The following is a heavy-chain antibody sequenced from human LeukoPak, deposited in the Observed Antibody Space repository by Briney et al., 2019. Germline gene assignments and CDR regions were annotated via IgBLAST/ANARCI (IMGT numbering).Heavy chain of an antibody. CDR1: GGSFSGYY. D-gene: IGHD4-17*01. CDR2: ISHSGST. CDR3: ARATTVTTLSSFDY. Sequence: SETLSLTCAVYGGSFSGYYWSWIRQPPGKGLEWIGEISHSGSTNYNPSLKSRVTISVDTSKNQFSLKLSSVTAADTAVYYCARATTVTTLSSFDYWGQGTLVTVSS. J-gene: IGHJ4*02. V-gene: IGHV4-34*01.